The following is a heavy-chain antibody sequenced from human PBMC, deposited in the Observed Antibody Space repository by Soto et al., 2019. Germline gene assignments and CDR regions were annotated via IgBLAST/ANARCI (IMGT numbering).Heavy chain of an antibody. CDR2: IYSGGST. D-gene: IGHD2-15*01. J-gene: IGHJ4*02. CDR3: ARDVDPGGYSH. Sequence: EVQLVESGGGLVQPGGSLRLSCAASGFTVSSNYMSWVRQAPGKGLEWVSVIYSGGSTYYADSVKGRFTISRDNSKNTLNLQMNSLRAENTAVYYCARDVDPGGYSHWGQGTLVTVSS. CDR1: GFTVSSNY. V-gene: IGHV3-66*01.